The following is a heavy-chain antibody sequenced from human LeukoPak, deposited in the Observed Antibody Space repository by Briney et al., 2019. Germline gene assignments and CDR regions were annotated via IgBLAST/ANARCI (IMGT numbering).Heavy chain of an antibody. CDR3: ATGDDYAYYYGMDV. CDR2: FDPEDGET. D-gene: IGHD4-17*01. J-gene: IGHJ6*02. V-gene: IGHV1-24*01. Sequence: ASAWVSCKVSGYTLTELSMHWVRQAPGKGLEWMGGFDPEDGETIYAQKFQGRVTMTEDTSTVTAYMELSSLRSEDTAVYYCATGDDYAYYYGMDVWGQGTMVTVSS. CDR1: GYTLTELS.